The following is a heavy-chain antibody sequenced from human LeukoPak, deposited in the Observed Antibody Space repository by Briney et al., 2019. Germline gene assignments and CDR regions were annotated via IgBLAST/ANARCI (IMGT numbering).Heavy chain of an antibody. V-gene: IGHV1-8*01. CDR2: MNPNSGNT. D-gene: IGHD3-3*01. J-gene: IGHJ4*02. Sequence: ASVKVSCKASGYTLTSYDINWVRQATGQGLEWMGWMNPNSGNTGYAQKFQGRVTMTRNTSISTAYMELSSLRSEDTAVYYCATYDFWSGYYIYWGQGTLVTVSS. CDR3: ATYDFWSGYYIY. CDR1: GYTLTSYD.